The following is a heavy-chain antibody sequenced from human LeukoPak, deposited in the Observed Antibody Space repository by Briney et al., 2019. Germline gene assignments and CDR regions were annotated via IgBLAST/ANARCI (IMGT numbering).Heavy chain of an antibody. V-gene: IGHV3-33*01. CDR1: GFTFSSYG. CDR2: IWYDGSNK. D-gene: IGHD2-21*02. Sequence: GRSLRLSCAASGFTFSSYGMHWVRQAPGKGLEWVAVIWYDGSNKYYADSVKGRFTISRDNSKNTLFLQLNSLRPEATAVYYCARVYCGADCYNNYYYGMDVWGQGTTVTVSS. J-gene: IGHJ6*02. CDR3: ARVYCGADCYNNYYYGMDV.